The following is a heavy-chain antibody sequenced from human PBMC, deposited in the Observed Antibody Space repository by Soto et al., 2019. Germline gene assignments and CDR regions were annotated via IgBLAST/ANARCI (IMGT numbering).Heavy chain of an antibody. Sequence: SETLSLTCAVSGGSISSGGYSWSWIRQPPGKGLEWIGYIYHSGSTYYNPSLKSRVTISVDRSKNQFSLKLSSVTAADTAVYYCARSGYCTNGVCYTPFDYCGQGTLVISPQ. V-gene: IGHV4-30-2*01. J-gene: IGHJ4*02. CDR3: ARSGYCTNGVCYTPFDY. D-gene: IGHD2-8*01. CDR2: IYHSGST. CDR1: GGSISSGGYS.